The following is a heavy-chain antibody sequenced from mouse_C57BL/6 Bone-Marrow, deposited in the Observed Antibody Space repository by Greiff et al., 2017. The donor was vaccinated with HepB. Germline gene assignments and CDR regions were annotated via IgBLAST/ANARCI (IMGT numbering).Heavy chain of an antibody. V-gene: IGHV5-4*01. CDR2: ISDGGSYT. D-gene: IGHD1-1*01. Sequence: EVKLQESGGGLVKPGGSLKLSCAASGFTFSSYAMSWVRQTPEKRLEWVATISDGGSYTYYPDNVKGRFTISRDNAKNNLYLQMSHLKSEDTAMYYCAREGGSVFDYWDQGTTLTVSS. CDR3: AREGGSVFDY. J-gene: IGHJ2*01. CDR1: GFTFSSYA.